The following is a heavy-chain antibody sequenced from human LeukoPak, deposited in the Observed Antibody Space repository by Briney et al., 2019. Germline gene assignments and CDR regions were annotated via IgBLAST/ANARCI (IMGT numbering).Heavy chain of an antibody. Sequence: PSETLSLTCTVSGGSISSSSYYWGWIRQPPGKGLEWIGSIYYSGSTYYNPSLKSRVTISVDTSKNQFSLKLSSVTAADTAVYYCARGRMSDSSGWPPWFDPWGQGTLVTVSS. CDR3: ARGRMSDSSGWPPWFDP. CDR1: GGSISSSSYY. CDR2: IYYSGST. D-gene: IGHD6-19*01. V-gene: IGHV4-39*07. J-gene: IGHJ5*02.